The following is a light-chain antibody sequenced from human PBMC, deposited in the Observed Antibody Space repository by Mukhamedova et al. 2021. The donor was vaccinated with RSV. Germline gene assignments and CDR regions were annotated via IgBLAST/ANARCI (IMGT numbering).Light chain of an antibody. Sequence: WYQRRVHGKAPKRLVYAASSLQSGVPSRFSGSGSGTEFTLTIGSLQPEDFVTYYCLQHNSYPYTFGQGTKLEIK. J-gene: IGKJ2*01. CDR3: LQHNSYPYT. CDR2: AAS. V-gene: IGKV1-17*01.